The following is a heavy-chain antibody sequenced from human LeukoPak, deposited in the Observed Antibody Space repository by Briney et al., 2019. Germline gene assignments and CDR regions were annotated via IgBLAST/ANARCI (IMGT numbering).Heavy chain of an antibody. V-gene: IGHV3-30-3*02. J-gene: IGHJ4*02. CDR1: GFTFSSYA. CDR2: ISYDGSNK. D-gene: IGHD3-22*01. CDR3: AKLSYYYDSSGYGRDGFDY. Sequence: PGRSLRLSCAASGFTFSSYAMHWVRQAPGKGLEWVAVISYDGSNKYYADSVKGRFTISRDNSKNTLYLQMNSLRAEDTAVYYCAKLSYYYDSSGYGRDGFDYWGQGTLVTVSS.